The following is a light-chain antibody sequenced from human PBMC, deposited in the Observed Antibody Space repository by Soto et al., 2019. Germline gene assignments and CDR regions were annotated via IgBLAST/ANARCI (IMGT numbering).Light chain of an antibody. CDR2: DAS. CDR3: QQHSNWPPVT. V-gene: IGKV3-11*01. Sequence: EIVLTQSPATLSLSPGERATLSCRASQSVSSYLAWYQQKPGQAPRLLIYDASNRATGIPARFSGSGSGTAFPLNIRSLEPEDFAVYFCQQHSNWPPVTFGQGTRLEIK. CDR1: QSVSSY. J-gene: IGKJ5*01.